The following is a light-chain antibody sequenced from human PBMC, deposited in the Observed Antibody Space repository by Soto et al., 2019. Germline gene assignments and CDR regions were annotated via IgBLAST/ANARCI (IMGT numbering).Light chain of an antibody. CDR2: AAS. CDR1: PSISSY. Sequence: DIQMTQSPSSLSASVGARVTITCRASPSISSYLNWYQQKPWKAPKLLIYAASSLQSGVPSRFSGSGSGTDFTLTISSLQPEDFATYYCQQSYSTPRTFGQGTKVEIK. V-gene: IGKV1-39*01. CDR3: QQSYSTPRT. J-gene: IGKJ1*01.